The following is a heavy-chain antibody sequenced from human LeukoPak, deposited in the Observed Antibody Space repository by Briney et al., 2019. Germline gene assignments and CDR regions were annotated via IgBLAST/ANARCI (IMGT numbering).Heavy chain of an antibody. CDR2: IYTSGST. CDR3: ARDGRPSPQLGATEWYFDL. CDR1: GGPISSGSYY. V-gene: IGHV4-61*02. J-gene: IGHJ2*01. D-gene: IGHD1-26*01. Sequence: TSQTLSLTCTVSGGPISSGSYYWSWIRQPAGKGLEWIGRIYTSGSTNYNPSLKSRVTISVDTSKNQFSLKLSSVTAADTAVYYCARDGRPSPQLGATEWYFDLWGRGTLVTVSS.